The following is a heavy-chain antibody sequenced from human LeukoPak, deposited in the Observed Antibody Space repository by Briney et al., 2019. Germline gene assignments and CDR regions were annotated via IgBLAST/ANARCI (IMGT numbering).Heavy chain of an antibody. J-gene: IGHJ4*02. CDR1: GFIFINYA. CDR3: TTDLGTYYHGSQRLIPIDY. CDR2: IKSKTDGETT. D-gene: IGHD3-10*01. Sequence: GGSLRLSCAASGFIFINYAMSWVRQAPGKGLEWIGRIKSKTDGETTNYAEPVRGRFTISRDDSKSAVYLQMNSLKIEDTAVYYCTTDLGTYYHGSQRLIPIDYWGQGTLVTVSS. V-gene: IGHV3-15*01.